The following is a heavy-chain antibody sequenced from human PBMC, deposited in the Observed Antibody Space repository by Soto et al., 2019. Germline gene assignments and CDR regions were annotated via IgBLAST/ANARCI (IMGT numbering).Heavy chain of an antibody. D-gene: IGHD3-3*01. J-gene: IGHJ4*02. CDR1: GGTFSSYA. CDR3: ARGERFLEWVTGVFDY. Sequence: ASVKVSCKASGGTFSSYAISWVRQAPGQGLEWMGGIIPIFGTANYAQKFQGRVTITADDSTSTAYMELSSLRSEDTAVYYCARGERFLEWVTGVFDYWGQGTLVTVSS. V-gene: IGHV1-69*13. CDR2: IIPIFGTA.